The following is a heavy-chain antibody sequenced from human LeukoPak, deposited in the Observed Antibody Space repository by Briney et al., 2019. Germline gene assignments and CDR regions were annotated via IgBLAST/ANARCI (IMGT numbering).Heavy chain of an antibody. CDR1: GGSITSSSYY. Sequence: SEALSLTCTVSGGSITSSSYYWGWIRQPPGKGLEWIGSIYHSGGTYHNPSLKSRITISVDTSSNRFSLKLSSVTAADTAVYYCARSVGGTVAGAASFDYWGQGTLVTVSS. D-gene: IGHD6-19*01. CDR2: IYHSGGT. J-gene: IGHJ4*02. V-gene: IGHV4-39*01. CDR3: ARSVGGTVAGAASFDY.